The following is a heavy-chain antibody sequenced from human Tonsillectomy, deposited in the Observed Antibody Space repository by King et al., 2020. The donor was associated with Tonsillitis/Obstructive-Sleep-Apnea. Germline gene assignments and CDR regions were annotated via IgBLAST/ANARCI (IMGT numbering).Heavy chain of an antibody. D-gene: IGHD4-17*01. V-gene: IGHV1-2*02. CDR1: GYTFTGYY. CDR2: INPNNGGT. Sequence: QLVQSGAEVKKPGASVKVSCKASGYTFTGYYIHWVRQAPGQGLEWMGWINPNNGGTKYAQKFQSRVTVTRDTSISTAYMELSSLRSDDTAVYFCTRRTVTDGFDYWGQGTLVTVSS. CDR3: TRRTVTDGFDY. J-gene: IGHJ4*02.